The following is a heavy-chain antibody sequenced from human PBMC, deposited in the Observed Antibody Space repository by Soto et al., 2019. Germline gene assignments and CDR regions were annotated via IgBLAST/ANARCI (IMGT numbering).Heavy chain of an antibody. CDR1: GFTFSSYW. J-gene: IGHJ4*02. V-gene: IGHV3-21*01. CDR3: ARDHHPGIVVVVAATSPFDY. CDR2: ISSGGSCT. D-gene: IGHD2-15*01. Sequence: PGGSLRLSCAASGFTFSSYWMHWVRQAPGKGLVWVSPISSGGSCTYYADSVKGRFTISRDNAKNSLYLQMNSLRAEDTAVYYCARDHHPGIVVVVAATSPFDYWGQGTLVTVSS.